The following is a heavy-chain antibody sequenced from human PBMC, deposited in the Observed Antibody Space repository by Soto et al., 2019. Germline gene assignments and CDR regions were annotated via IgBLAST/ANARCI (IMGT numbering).Heavy chain of an antibody. J-gene: IGHJ4*02. Sequence: AVKVSCKASGGTFSSYAISWVRQAPGQGLEWMGGIIPIFGTANYAQKFQGRVTITADESTSTAYTELSSLRSEDTAVYYCARVPSMNMVTPYYFDYWGQGTLVTVSS. V-gene: IGHV1-69*13. CDR2: IIPIFGTA. D-gene: IGHD4-17*01. CDR1: GGTFSSYA. CDR3: ARVPSMNMVTPYYFDY.